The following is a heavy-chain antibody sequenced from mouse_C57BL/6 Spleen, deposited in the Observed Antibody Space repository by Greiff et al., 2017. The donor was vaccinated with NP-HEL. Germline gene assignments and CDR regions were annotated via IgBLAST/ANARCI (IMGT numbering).Heavy chain of an antibody. V-gene: IGHV1-50*01. CDR2: IDPSDSYT. Sequence: QVQLKQPGAELVKPGASVKLSCKASGYTFTSYWMQWVKQRPGQGLEWIGEIDPSDSYTNYNQKFKGKATLTVDTSSSTAYMQLSSLTSEDSAVYYCARRAAQPLDYWGQGTTLTVSS. J-gene: IGHJ2*01. CDR1: GYTFTSYW. D-gene: IGHD3-2*02. CDR3: ARRAAQPLDY.